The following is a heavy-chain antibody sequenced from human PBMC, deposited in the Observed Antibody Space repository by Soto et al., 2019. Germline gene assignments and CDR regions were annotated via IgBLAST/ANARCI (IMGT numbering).Heavy chain of an antibody. D-gene: IGHD1-1*01. Sequence: PSQTLSLTCAISVDRVSSNSAAWNWISQSPSRGLEWLGRTYYRSKWYNDYAVSVKSRITINPDTSKKQFSLQLNSVTPEDTAVYYCARDLRNDDYFDYWAQGTRITVSS. CDR1: VDRVSSNSAA. V-gene: IGHV6-1*01. J-gene: IGHJ4*02. CDR3: ARDLRNDDYFDY. CDR2: TYYRSKWYN.